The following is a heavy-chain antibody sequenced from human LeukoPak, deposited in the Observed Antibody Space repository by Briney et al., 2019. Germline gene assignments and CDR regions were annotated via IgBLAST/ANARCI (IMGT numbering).Heavy chain of an antibody. CDR1: GFTFSNYW. Sequence: GGSLRLSCAASGFTFSNYWMNWVRQAPGKGLEWVSAISGSGGSTYYADSVKGRFIISRDNSKNTLYLQMNSLRADDTAVYYCAKTLYSSSSGWADYWGQGTLVTVSS. CDR3: AKTLYSSSSGWADY. CDR2: ISGSGGST. D-gene: IGHD6-6*01. J-gene: IGHJ4*02. V-gene: IGHV3-23*01.